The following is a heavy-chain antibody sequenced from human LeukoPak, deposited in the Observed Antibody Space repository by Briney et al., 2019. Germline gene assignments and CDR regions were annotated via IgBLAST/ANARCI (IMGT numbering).Heavy chain of an antibody. V-gene: IGHV3-21*01. CDR1: GFTFNTYT. CDR2: ISSSSSYI. J-gene: IGHJ4*02. CDR3: AREGEEGYFDY. Sequence: GGSLRLSCAASGFTFNTYTINWVRQAPGKGLEWVSSISSSSSYIYYADSVKGRFTISRDNAKNSLYLQMNSLRAEDTAVYYCAREGEEGYFDYWGQGTLVTVSS. D-gene: IGHD3-16*01.